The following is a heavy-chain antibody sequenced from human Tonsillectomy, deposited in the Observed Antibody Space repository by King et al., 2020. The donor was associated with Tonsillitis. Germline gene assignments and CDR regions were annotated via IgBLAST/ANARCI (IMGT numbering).Heavy chain of an antibody. CDR1: GGSFSGHY. J-gene: IGHJ4*02. V-gene: IGHV4-34*01. CDR2: INHSGST. Sequence: VQLQQWGAGLSKPSETLSLTCAVYGGSFSGHYWSWIRQPPGKGLECIGEINHSGSTNYNPSLKPRVTISVDTSKNQFSLNLSSVTAADTAVYYCARFGGYSSGWWLDYWGQGTLVTVSS. D-gene: IGHD6-19*01. CDR3: ARFGGYSSGWWLDY.